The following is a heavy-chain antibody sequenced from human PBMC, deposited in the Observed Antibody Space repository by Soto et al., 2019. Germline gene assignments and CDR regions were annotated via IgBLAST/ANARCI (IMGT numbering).Heavy chain of an antibody. CDR2: TYYTGST. J-gene: IGHJ4*02. CDR1: RRSISSTRYY. Sequence: PSETLSLTCTVSRRSISSTRYYWGWLRQPPGKGLEWIGTTYYTGSTYYNPSLKSRVTISVDTSKNQFSLKLSSVTAADTAVYYCARHQMRASPFDYWGQGTLVTVSS. V-gene: IGHV4-39*01. CDR3: ARHQMRASPFDY.